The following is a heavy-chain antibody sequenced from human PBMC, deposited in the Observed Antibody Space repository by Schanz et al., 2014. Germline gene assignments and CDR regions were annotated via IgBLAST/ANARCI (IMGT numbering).Heavy chain of an antibody. V-gene: IGHV3-23*01. Sequence: EAQLLESGGGLVQPGGSLRLSCAASGFAFTSNAMTWVRQAPGKGLEWVSTISGSGAHTYHADSVRGRFTISRDNSKNILYLQMNSLRAEDTAIYFCAAARGTNCYFCALDIWGQGTVVTVSS. CDR3: AAARGTNCYFCALDI. CDR2: ISGSGAHT. CDR1: GFAFTSNA. J-gene: IGHJ3*02. D-gene: IGHD2-2*01.